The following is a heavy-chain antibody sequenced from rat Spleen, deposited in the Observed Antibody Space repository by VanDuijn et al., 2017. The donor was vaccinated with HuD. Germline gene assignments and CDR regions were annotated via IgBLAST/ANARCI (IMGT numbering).Heavy chain of an antibody. J-gene: IGHJ3*01. CDR3: TRGYDGTYHYINWFAY. D-gene: IGHD1-12*02. CDR1: GLSFSNYD. V-gene: IGHV5-22*01. CDR2: ISYEGSST. Sequence: EVQLVESGGGLVQPGRSLKLSCAASGLSFSNYDMAWVRQAPTKGLEWVASISYEGSSTYYGDSVKGRFTISRDNAKSTLYLQMNSLRSEDTATYYCTRGYDGTYHYINWFAYWGQGTLVTVSS.